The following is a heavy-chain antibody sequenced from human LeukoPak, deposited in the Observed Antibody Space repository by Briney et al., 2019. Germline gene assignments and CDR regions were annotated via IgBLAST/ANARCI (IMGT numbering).Heavy chain of an antibody. Sequence: GGSLRLSCAASGFIFSGYGMHWVRQAPGKGLEWVAVIWYDESNKDYADSVKGRFTISRDNSKNTLYLQMNSLRAEDTAVYYCARVGAASGTPYYYGMDVWGQGTTVTVSS. V-gene: IGHV3-33*01. J-gene: IGHJ6*02. CDR3: ARVGAASGTPYYYGMDV. D-gene: IGHD6-13*01. CDR2: IWYDESNK. CDR1: GFIFSGYG.